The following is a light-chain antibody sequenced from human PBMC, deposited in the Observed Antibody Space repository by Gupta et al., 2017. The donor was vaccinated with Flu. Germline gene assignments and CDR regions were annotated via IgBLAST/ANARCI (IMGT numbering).Light chain of an antibody. V-gene: IGLV2-11*01. CDR3: CSYAGSYTLYV. CDR1: SRNVIGNNY. Sequence: VTTSCTSSSRNVIGNNYVSWYQQHPGKAPVLMIYDVSKRPSGVPDRFSGSKSGNTASLTISGLQAEDEADYYCCSYAGSYTLYVFGTGTKLTVL. CDR2: DVS. J-gene: IGLJ1*01.